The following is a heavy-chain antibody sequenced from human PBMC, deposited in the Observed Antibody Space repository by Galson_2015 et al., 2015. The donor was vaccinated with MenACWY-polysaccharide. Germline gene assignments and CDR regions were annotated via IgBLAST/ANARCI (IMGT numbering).Heavy chain of an antibody. D-gene: IGHD1-26*01. J-gene: IGHJ4*02. V-gene: IGHV3-9*02. CDR2: ISWNSGSI. CDR1: GFASDDYA. Sequence: SLRLSCAASGFASDDYAMHWVRQAPGKGLEWVSGISWNSGSIGYADSVKGRFTISRDNAKNSLYLQMNSLRAEDTALYYCAKSAHYSGSYYDYWGQGTLVTVSS. CDR3: AKSAHYSGSYYDY.